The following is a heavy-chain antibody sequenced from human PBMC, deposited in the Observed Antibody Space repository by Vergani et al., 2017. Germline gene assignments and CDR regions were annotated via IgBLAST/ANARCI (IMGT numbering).Heavy chain of an antibody. CDR1: GASIRSSNYY. Sequence: QLQLQESGPGLVKPSATLDLTCSVSGASIRSSNYYWGWIRQPPGKGLEWTASIYYSGSTYYNPSLKSRVTISVDTSKNQFSLKLSSVTAADTAVYYCARDWWGQGKFDYWGQGTLVTVSS. D-gene: IGHD2-21*02. J-gene: IGHJ4*02. V-gene: IGHV4-39*07. CDR3: ARDWWGQGKFDY. CDR2: IYYSGST.